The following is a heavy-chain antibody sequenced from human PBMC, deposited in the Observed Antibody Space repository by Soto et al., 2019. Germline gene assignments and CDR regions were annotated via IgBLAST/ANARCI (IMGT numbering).Heavy chain of an antibody. Sequence: EVQLVESGGGLVKPGGSLRLSCAASGFTFSSYSMNWVRQAPGKGLEWVSSISSSSSYIYYADSVKGRFTISRDNAKNSLYLQMNSLRAEDTAVYYCARAYLRWDNWLDSWGQGTLVTVSS. CDR2: ISSSSSYI. CDR1: GFTFSSYS. J-gene: IGHJ5*01. CDR3: ARAYLRWDNWLDS. D-gene: IGHD4-17*01. V-gene: IGHV3-21*01.